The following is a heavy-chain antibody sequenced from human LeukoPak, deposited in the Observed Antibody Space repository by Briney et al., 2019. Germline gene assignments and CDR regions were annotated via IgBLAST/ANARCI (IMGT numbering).Heavy chain of an antibody. CDR3: AREGYYGSGSFFDY. Sequence: SVKVSCKASGGTFSSYAISWVRQAPGQGLEWMGGIIPIFGTANYAQKFQGRVTITADEYTSTAYMELSSLRSEDTAVYYCAREGYYGSGSFFDYWGQGTLVTVSS. CDR2: IIPIFGTA. J-gene: IGHJ4*02. CDR1: GGTFSSYA. D-gene: IGHD3-10*01. V-gene: IGHV1-69*13.